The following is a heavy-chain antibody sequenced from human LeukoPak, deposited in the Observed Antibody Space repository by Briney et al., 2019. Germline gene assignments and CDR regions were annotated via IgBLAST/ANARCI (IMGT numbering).Heavy chain of an antibody. CDR1: GFTFSSYA. D-gene: IGHD1-26*01. CDR3: AKAIGIVGAPNY. Sequence: GGSLRLSCAASGFTFSSYAMSWVRQAPGKGLEWVSAISGSGGSTYYADSVKGRFTISRDNSKNTLYLQMNSLRAEDTALYYCAKAIGIVGAPNYWGQGTLVTVSS. CDR2: ISGSGGST. J-gene: IGHJ4*02. V-gene: IGHV3-23*01.